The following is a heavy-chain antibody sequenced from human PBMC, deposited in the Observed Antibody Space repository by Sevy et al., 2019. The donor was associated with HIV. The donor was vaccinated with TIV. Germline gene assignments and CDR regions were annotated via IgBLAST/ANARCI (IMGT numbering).Heavy chain of an antibody. D-gene: IGHD6-19*01. J-gene: IGHJ4*02. CDR2: IFPIFGTA. CDR1: GGTFSSSA. V-gene: IGHV1-69*01. CDR3: ASGLAVSVDF. Sequence: KISCKASGGTFSSSAISWVRQAPGQRLEWMGEIFPIFGTAKYAQKFQGRVTISADESTSTAYMELSSLRSEDTAVYFCASGLAVSVDFWGQRTLVTVSS.